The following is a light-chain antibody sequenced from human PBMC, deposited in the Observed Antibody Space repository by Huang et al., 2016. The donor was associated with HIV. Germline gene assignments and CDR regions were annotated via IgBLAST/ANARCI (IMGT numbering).Light chain of an antibody. J-gene: IGKJ2*01. CDR1: QDISNY. Sequence: DIQMTQSPSSLSASVGDRVTITCQASQDISNYLNWYQQKPGKAPKLLIYDAYNLEKGVPSRFSGSRSGTHFTFTINNLQPEDIATYYCQQYDNLHTFGQGTKLEIK. CDR3: QQYDNLHT. CDR2: DAY. V-gene: IGKV1-33*01.